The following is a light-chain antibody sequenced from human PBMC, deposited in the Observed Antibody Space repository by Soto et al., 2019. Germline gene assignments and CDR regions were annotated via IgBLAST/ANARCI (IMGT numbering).Light chain of an antibody. CDR3: TSYTASSIYV. Sequence: QSALTQPPSASGSPGQSVAISCTGTSSDVGAYNFVSWYQQHPGKAPKLMIYDVSKRPSGVPDRFSGSKSGNTASLTVSGLQAEDEADYYCTSYTASSIYVFGTETKLTVL. J-gene: IGLJ1*01. CDR1: SSDVGAYNF. V-gene: IGLV2-8*01. CDR2: DVS.